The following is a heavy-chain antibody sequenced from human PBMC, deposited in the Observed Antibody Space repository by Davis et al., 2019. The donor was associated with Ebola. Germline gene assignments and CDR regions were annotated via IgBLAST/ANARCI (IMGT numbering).Heavy chain of an antibody. CDR1: GFTFSSHW. V-gene: IGHV3-74*03. CDR3: AKDSRDKGTEY. CDR2: INGDGSRT. D-gene: IGHD3-10*01. J-gene: IGHJ4*02. Sequence: PGGSLRLSCAASGFTFSSHWMHWVRQVPGKGLVWVSRINGDGSRTTYADFVKGRFTISRDNAKNTLYLQMNSLRDEDTAVYYCAKDSRDKGTEYWGQGTLVTVSS.